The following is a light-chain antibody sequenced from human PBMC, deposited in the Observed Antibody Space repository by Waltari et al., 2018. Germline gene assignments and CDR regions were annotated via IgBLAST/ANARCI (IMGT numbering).Light chain of an antibody. CDR1: QSINIH. CDR3: QKSSSTPPWT. J-gene: IGKJ1*01. Sequence: DIQMTQSPSSLSASVGDRVTITCRASQSINIHLNWYQQKPGKAPKLLIYSASSLQSGVPSRFSGSGSGTDFTLTISSLQPEDFATYYCQKSSSTPPWTFGQGTKVEIK. CDR2: SAS. V-gene: IGKV1-39*01.